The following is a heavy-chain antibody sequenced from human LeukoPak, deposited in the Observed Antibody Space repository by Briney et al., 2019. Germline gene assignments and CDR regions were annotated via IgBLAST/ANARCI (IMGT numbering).Heavy chain of an antibody. D-gene: IGHD4-23*01. Sequence: SVKVSCKASGGTFSSYAISWVRQAPGQGLEWMGRIIPILGIANYAQKFQGRVTITADKSTSTAYMELSSLRSEDTAVYYCARDHMRDYGGNPVGYYYYGMDVWGQGTTVTVSS. J-gene: IGHJ6*02. V-gene: IGHV1-69*04. CDR1: GGTFSSYA. CDR3: ARDHMRDYGGNPVGYYYYGMDV. CDR2: IIPILGIA.